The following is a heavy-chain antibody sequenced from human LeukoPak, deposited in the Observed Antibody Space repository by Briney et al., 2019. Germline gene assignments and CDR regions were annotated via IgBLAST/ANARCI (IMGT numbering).Heavy chain of an antibody. CDR2: ISGSGGST. J-gene: IGHJ4*02. CDR3: AKVARGYSYGYFDY. V-gene: IGHV3-23*01. CDR1: GFTFSNYA. Sequence: GGSLRLSCAASGFTFSNYAMSWVRQAPGKGLEWVSAISGSGGSTYYADSVKGRFTISRDNSKNTLYLQMNGLRAEDTAVYYCAKVARGYSYGYFDYWGQGTLVTVSS. D-gene: IGHD5-18*01.